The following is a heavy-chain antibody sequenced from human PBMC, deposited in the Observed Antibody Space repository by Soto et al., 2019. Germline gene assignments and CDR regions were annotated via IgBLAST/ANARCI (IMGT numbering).Heavy chain of an antibody. CDR2: ISGSGGST. CDR1: GFTFSSYA. J-gene: IGHJ5*02. V-gene: IGHV3-23*01. Sequence: GGSLRLSCAASGFTFSSYAMSWVRQAPGEGLEWVSAISGSGGSTYYADSVKGRFTISRDNSKNTLYLQMNSLRAEDTAVYYCARQDEFWSGYWRAWGQGTLVTVSS. D-gene: IGHD3-3*01. CDR3: ARQDEFWSGYWRA.